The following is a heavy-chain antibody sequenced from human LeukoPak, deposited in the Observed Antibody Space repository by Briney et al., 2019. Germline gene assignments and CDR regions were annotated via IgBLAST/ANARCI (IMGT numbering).Heavy chain of an antibody. Sequence: SETLSLTCTVSGGSISSYYGSWIRQPPGKGLEWSGYIYYSGSTNYNPSLKSRVTISVDTSKNQFSLKLRSVTAADTAGYYCARVGYCSSTSCAKNAFDIWGQGTMVAVSS. D-gene: IGHD2-2*01. V-gene: IGHV4-59*01. J-gene: IGHJ3*02. CDR3: ARVGYCSSTSCAKNAFDI. CDR1: GGSISSYY. CDR2: IYYSGST.